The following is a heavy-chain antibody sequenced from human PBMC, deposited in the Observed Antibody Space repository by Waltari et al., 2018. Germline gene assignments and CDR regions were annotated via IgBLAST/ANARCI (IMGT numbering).Heavy chain of an antibody. CDR3: ARARAYVWGSYRPRYFDY. V-gene: IGHV4-34*01. CDR1: GGSFSGYY. D-gene: IGHD3-16*02. CDR2: INHSGST. J-gene: IGHJ4*02. Sequence: QVQLQQWGAGLLKPSETLSLTCAVYGGSFSGYYWSWIRQPPGKGLEWIGEINHSGSTNYNPSLKSRVTISVDTSKNQFSLKLSSVTAADTAVYYCARARAYVWGSYRPRYFDYWGQGTLVTVSS.